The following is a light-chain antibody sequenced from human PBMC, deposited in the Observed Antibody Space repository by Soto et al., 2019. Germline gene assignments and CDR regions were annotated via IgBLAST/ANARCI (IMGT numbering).Light chain of an antibody. CDR1: QSLSRSSY. J-gene: IGKJ2*01. CDR2: GAS. CDR3: RQYGISPSHT. Sequence: EIVLTQSPGTLSLSPGERATLSCRASQSLSRSSYLAWYQQKPGQAPRLLIYGASSRATGIPDRFSGSGSATDFTLTISRLEPEDFAVYYCRQYGISPSHTFGQNTKLEIK. V-gene: IGKV3-20*01.